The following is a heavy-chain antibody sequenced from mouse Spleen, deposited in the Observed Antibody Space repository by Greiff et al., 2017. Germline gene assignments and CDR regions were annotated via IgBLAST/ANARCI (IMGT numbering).Heavy chain of an antibody. J-gene: IGHJ2*01. D-gene: IGHD4-1*01. CDR3: ARLSGTFYYFDY. CDR2: ISSGGSYT. V-gene: IGHV5-9*02. CDR1: GFAFSSYD. Sequence: EVQRVESGGGLVKPGGSLKLSCAASGFAFSSYDMSWVRQTPEKRLEWVATISSGGSYTYYPDSVKGRFTISRDNARNTLYLQMSSLRSEDTALYYCARLSGTFYYFDYWGQGTTLTVSS.